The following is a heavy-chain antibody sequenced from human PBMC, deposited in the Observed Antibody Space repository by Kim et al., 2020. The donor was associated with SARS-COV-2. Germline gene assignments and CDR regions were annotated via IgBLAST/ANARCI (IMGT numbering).Heavy chain of an antibody. CDR3: AKKYSSSSRAFDY. CDR2: IGCTGSTT. CDR1: GFTFSTYA. D-gene: IGHD6-6*01. Sequence: GGSLRLSCAASGFTFSTYAINWVRQAPGKGLEWVSVIGCTGSTTYYADSVKGRFTISRDNSKNTLYLQMNSLRAEDTAIYYCAKKYSSSSRAFDYWGQGTLVTASS. V-gene: IGHV3-23*01. J-gene: IGHJ4*02.